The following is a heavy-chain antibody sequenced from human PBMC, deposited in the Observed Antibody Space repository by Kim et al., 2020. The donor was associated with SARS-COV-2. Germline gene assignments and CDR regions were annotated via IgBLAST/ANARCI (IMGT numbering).Heavy chain of an antibody. V-gene: IGHV3-30*18. J-gene: IGHJ1*01. D-gene: IGHD3-16*01. CDR3: AKDPHYGWSAEYFQH. Sequence: GGSLRLSCAASGFTFSSYGMHWVRQAPGKGLEWVAVISYDGSNKYYADSVKGRFTISRDNSKNTLYLQMNSLGAEDTAVYYCAKDPHYGWSAEYFQHWGQGTLVTVSS. CDR2: ISYDGSNK. CDR1: GFTFSSYG.